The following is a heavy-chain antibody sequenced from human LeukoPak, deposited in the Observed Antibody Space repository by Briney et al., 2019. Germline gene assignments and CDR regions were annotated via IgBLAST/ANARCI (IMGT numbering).Heavy chain of an antibody. Sequence: ASMKVSCKASGYTFTTYDINWVRQATGQGLEWMGWMNPNSGNTGYAQKFQGRVTMTRNTSISTAFMELSGLRSEDTAVYFCARRNTAMVAGLDYWGQGSLVTVSS. CDR3: ARRNTAMVAGLDY. J-gene: IGHJ4*02. CDR1: GYTFTTYD. D-gene: IGHD5-18*01. V-gene: IGHV1-8*01. CDR2: MNPNSGNT.